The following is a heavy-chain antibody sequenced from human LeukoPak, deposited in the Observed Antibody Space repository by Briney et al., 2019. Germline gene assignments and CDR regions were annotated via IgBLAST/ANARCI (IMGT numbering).Heavy chain of an antibody. CDR2: INHSGST. CDR1: GGSLSGYS. Sequence: SETLSLTCAVYGGSLSGYSWSWIRQPPGKGLEWIGEINHSGSTNHNPSLKSRVTISVDTSKNQFSLKLSSVTAADTAVYYCASRYCSGGSCTNLDYWGQGTLVTVSS. V-gene: IGHV4-34*01. D-gene: IGHD2-15*01. J-gene: IGHJ4*02. CDR3: ASRYCSGGSCTNLDY.